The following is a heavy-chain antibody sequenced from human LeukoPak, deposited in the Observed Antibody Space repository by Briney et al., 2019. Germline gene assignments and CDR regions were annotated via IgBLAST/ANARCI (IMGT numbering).Heavy chain of an antibody. CDR3: VHDFWSGYYAYFDY. Sequence: GGSLRLSCAASGFTFTDYWMSWVRQAPGKGLEWVANIKQDGSEKYYVDSVKGRFTISRDNAKNTLYLQMNSLRAEDTAVYYCVHDFWSGYYAYFDYWGQGTLVTVSS. J-gene: IGHJ4*02. CDR2: IKQDGSEK. V-gene: IGHV3-7*01. D-gene: IGHD3-3*01. CDR1: GFTFTDYW.